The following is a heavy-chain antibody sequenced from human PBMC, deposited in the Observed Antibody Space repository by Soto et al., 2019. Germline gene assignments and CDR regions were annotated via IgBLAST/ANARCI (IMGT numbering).Heavy chain of an antibody. D-gene: IGHD1-26*01. CDR1: GDSVSSGSYY. CDR2: IFYSGNT. Sequence: SENLSVTCSVSGDSVSSGSYYWSWVRQPPGKGLEWSGYIFYSGNTNYNPSLQSRVTISVDTSKNQFSLKLRSVTAAGTAMYYCARHYSGSYYSHWFDPWGQGTLGTVS. V-gene: IGHV4-61*01. CDR3: ARHYSGSYYSHWFDP. J-gene: IGHJ5*02.